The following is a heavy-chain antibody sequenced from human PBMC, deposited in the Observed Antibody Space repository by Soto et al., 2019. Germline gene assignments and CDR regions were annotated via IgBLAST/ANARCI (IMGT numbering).Heavy chain of an antibody. CDR3: ARRGAPHYYYYGMDV. CDR1: GGPISSSSYY. CDR2: IYYSGST. Sequence: SETLSLTCTVSGGPISSSSYYWGWIRQPPGKGLEWIGSIYYSGSTYYNPSLKSRVTISVDTSKNQFSLKLSSVTAADTAVYYCARRGAPHYYYYGMDVWGQGTTVTVSS. D-gene: IGHD1-26*01. J-gene: IGHJ6*02. V-gene: IGHV4-39*01.